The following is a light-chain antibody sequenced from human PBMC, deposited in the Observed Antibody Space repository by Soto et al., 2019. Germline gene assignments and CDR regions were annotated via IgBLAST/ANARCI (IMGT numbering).Light chain of an antibody. CDR2: GAS. J-gene: IGKJ1*01. CDR3: LHSAILLKR. Sequence: SQSPPALSVKQGERATLSCRASQTISRNLAWYQQRPGQAPRLLMFGASTRAPGIPARFSGSGSGTEFTLTISSLQSEDFAPYFCLHSAILLKRFGHGAMV. V-gene: IGKV3-15*01. CDR1: QTISRN.